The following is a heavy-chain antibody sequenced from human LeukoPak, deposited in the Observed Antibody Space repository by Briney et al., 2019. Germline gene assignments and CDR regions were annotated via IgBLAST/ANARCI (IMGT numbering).Heavy chain of an antibody. D-gene: IGHD3-16*01. J-gene: IGHJ1*01. CDR2: IKKDGSEK. V-gene: IGHV3-7*01. Sequence: GGTLRLSCAVSGFTFTNYWMIWVRNPPAKGLEGVANIKKDGSEKYYVDSVKGLFTISRDNAKNSLYLQMNSVRAEDSAVYYCASDRASDTFTVPLGHWGQGTLVTVSS. CDR3: ASDRASDTFTVPLGH. CDR1: GFTFTNYW.